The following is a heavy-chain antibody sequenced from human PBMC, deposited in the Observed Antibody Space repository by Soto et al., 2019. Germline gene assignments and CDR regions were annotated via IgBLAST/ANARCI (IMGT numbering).Heavy chain of an antibody. CDR2: ISSSGSFK. V-gene: IGHV3-21*01. CDR3: ARDPPTGTTLEWADS. Sequence: EVQLVESGGGLVKLGGSLRPSCAASGFSFSSDSMGWVRQAPGKGLEWVSSISSSGSFKNYADSVKGRFTISRDNAKNSLYLLLSGLKEEDTAVYYCARDPPTGTTLEWADSWGQGTLVTVSS. D-gene: IGHD1-7*01. J-gene: IGHJ4*02. CDR1: GFSFSSDS.